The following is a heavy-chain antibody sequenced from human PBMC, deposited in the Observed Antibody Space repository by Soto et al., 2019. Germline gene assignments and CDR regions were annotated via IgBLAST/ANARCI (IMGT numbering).Heavy chain of an antibody. J-gene: IGHJ4*02. Sequence: LSLTCTVSGGSISSYYWSWIRQPPGKGLEWIGYIYYSGSTNYNPSLKSRVTISVDTSKNQFSLKLSSVTAADTAVYYCARAPYYYDSSGSAVFDYWGQGTLVTVSS. CDR1: GGSISSYY. D-gene: IGHD3-22*01. V-gene: IGHV4-59*01. CDR2: IYYSGST. CDR3: ARAPYYYDSSGSAVFDY.